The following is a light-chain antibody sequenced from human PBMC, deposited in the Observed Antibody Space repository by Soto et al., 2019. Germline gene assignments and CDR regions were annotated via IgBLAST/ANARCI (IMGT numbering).Light chain of an antibody. V-gene: IGKV3-11*01. CDR1: QYINTR. Sequence: IVLTQSPATLSSNPGDRVTLSCRASQYINTRLAWYQHRPCQAPRLLIYQTSIRAAGIPARFSASGSGTDFTLTISDVQPEDFALYYCHQRQSWPRTFGQGTNVDI. J-gene: IGKJ1*01. CDR2: QTS. CDR3: HQRQSWPRT.